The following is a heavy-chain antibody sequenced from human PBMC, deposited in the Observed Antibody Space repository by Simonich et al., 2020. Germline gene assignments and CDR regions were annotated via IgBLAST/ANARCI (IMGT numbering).Heavy chain of an antibody. CDR3: ALRGGDFNFWSGYRFDP. CDR2: IIPIFGTA. Sequence: QVQLVQSGAEVKKPGSSVKVSCKAAGGTFSSYAISWVRQAPGHGLEWMGGIIPIFGTANYAQKCQGRVTITADESTSTAYMELSSLRSEDTAVYYCALRGGDFNFWSGYRFDPWGQGTLVTVSS. D-gene: IGHD3-3*01. J-gene: IGHJ5*02. CDR1: GGTFSSYA. V-gene: IGHV1-69*13.